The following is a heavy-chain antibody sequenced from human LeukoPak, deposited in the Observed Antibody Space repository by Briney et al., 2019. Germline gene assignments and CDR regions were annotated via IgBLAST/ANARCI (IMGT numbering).Heavy chain of an antibody. J-gene: IGHJ4*02. Sequence: GGSLRLSCAASGFTFSSYSMNWVRQAPGKGLEWVSSISSSSSYIYYADSVKGRFTISRDNAKNSLYLQMNSLRAEDTAVYYCARATKSMIVVVITNWGQGTLVTVSS. V-gene: IGHV3-21*01. D-gene: IGHD3-22*01. CDR2: ISSSSSYI. CDR1: GFTFSSYS. CDR3: ARATKSMIVVVITN.